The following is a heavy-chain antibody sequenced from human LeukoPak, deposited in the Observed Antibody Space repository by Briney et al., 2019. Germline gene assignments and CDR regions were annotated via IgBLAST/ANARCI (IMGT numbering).Heavy chain of an antibody. J-gene: IGHJ4*02. CDR1: GYTFTSYD. D-gene: IGHD3-9*01. Sequence: ASVKVSCKASGYTFTSYDINWVRQATGQGLEWMGWMNPNSGNTGYAQKFQGRVTMTRNTSISTAYMELSSLRSEDTAVYYYARGYFDWLLPPSFDYWGQGTLVTVSS. V-gene: IGHV1-8*01. CDR2: MNPNSGNT. CDR3: ARGYFDWLLPPSFDY.